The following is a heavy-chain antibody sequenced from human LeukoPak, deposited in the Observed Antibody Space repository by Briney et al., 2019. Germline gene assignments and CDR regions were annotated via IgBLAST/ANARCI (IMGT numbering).Heavy chain of an antibody. CDR1: GFTFRSNY. Sequence: GGSLRLSCAASGFTFRSNYMSWVRQAPGKGLEGVSVIYSGGSTYYSDSVKGRFTISRDNSKNTLYLQMNSLRADDTAVYYCARGGGDSCTSTSCNWFDPWGQGTLVTVSS. J-gene: IGHJ5*02. D-gene: IGHD2-2*01. CDR3: ARGGGDSCTSTSCNWFDP. CDR2: IYSGGST. V-gene: IGHV3-53*01.